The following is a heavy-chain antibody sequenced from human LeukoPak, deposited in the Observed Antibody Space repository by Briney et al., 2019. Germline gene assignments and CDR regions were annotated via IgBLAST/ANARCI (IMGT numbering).Heavy chain of an antibody. Sequence: GSLRLSCAASGFTFSTYAMSWVRQPPGKGLEWIGTIFSSGTAYYNPSLRTRVSISVDTSKNEFSLRLSAVTAADTGLYYCAGSSGWSYAFARNWYFDLWGRGTLVTVSS. CDR2: IFSSGTA. V-gene: IGHV4-59*04. D-gene: IGHD6-19*01. CDR3: AGSSGWSYAFARNWYFDL. CDR1: GFTFSTYA. J-gene: IGHJ2*01.